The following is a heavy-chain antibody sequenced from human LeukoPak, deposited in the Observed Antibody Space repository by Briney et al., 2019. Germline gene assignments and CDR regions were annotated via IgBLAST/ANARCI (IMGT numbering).Heavy chain of an antibody. J-gene: IGHJ4*02. CDR1: GFTFSSYG. V-gene: IGHV3-30*18. CDR2: ISYDGSNK. CDR3: AKVHSSGWYVSIDY. D-gene: IGHD6-19*01. Sequence: GRSLRLSCAASGFTFSSYGMHWVRQAPGKGLEWVAVISYDGSNKYYADSVKGRFTISRDNSKNTLYLQMNSLRAEDTAVYYCAKVHSSGWYVSIDYWGQGTLVTVSS.